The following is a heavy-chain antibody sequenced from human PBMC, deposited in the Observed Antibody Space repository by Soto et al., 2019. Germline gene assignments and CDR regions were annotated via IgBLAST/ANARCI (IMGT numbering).Heavy chain of an antibody. Sequence: QVQLVESGGGVVQPGRSLRLSCAASGFTFSSYAMHWVRQAPGKGLEWVAVISYVGSNKYYADSVKGRFTISRDNSKNTLYLQMNSLRAEDTAVYYCGREDGDYVLSLLFGPWGQGTLVTVSS. V-gene: IGHV3-30-3*01. CDR2: ISYVGSNK. CDR1: GFTFSSYA. D-gene: IGHD4-17*01. J-gene: IGHJ5*02. CDR3: GREDGDYVLSLLFGP.